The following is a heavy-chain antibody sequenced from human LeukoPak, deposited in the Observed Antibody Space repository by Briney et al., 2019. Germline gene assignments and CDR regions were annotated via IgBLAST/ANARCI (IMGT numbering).Heavy chain of an antibody. CDR1: GGSISSYY. V-gene: IGHV4-59*01. J-gene: IGHJ6*02. CDR2: IYYSGST. D-gene: IGHD2-15*01. CDR3: ARGSMLHGMDV. Sequence: SETLSLTCTVSGGSISSYYWSWIRQPPGKGLEWIGYIYYSGSTNYNPSLKSRVTISVDTSKNQFSLKLSSVTAADTVVYYCARGSMLHGMDVWGQGTTVTVSS.